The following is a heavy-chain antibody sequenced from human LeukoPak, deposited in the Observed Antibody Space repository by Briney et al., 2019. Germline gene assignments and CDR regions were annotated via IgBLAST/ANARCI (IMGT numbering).Heavy chain of an antibody. J-gene: IGHJ4*02. D-gene: IGHD2-2*01. CDR3: ARTRNLGYCSSTSCPSFDY. CDR1: GLTFTNYS. CDR2: ISRSSRYI. Sequence: PGGSLRLSCAASGLTFTNYSMNWVRQAPGMGLEWVSSISRSSRYIDYADSVKGRFTISRDNAKNSLYLQMNSLRAEDTAVYYCARTRNLGYCSSTSCPSFDYWGQGTLVTVSS. V-gene: IGHV3-21*01.